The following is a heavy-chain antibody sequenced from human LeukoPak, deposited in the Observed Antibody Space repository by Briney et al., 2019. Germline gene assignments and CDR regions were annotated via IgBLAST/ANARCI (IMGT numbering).Heavy chain of an antibody. CDR3: AKCGNSGCHLIDY. D-gene: IGHD5-12*01. V-gene: IGHV3-23*01. Sequence: GGSLRLSCAASGFTFTTNAMSWVLQAPGKGRQWVSAISGRTGATYYADSEKGRFTISRDNSKSTLYLQMDSLRAEDTAVYYCAKCGNSGCHLIDYWGQGTLVTVSS. CDR1: GFTFTTNA. J-gene: IGHJ4*02. CDR2: ISGRTGAT.